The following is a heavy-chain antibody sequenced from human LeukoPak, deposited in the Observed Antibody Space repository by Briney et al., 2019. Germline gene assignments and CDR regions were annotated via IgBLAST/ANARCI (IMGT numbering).Heavy chain of an antibody. V-gene: IGHV4-34*01. CDR3: ARIRLIRADAFDI. CDR2: INHSGST. Sequence: PETLSLTCAVYGGSFSGYYWSWIRQPPGKGLEWIGEINHSGSTNYNPSLKSRVTISVDTSKNQFSLKLSSVTAADTAVYYCARIRLIRADAFDIWGQGTMVTVSS. D-gene: IGHD2-8*01. CDR1: GGSFSGYY. J-gene: IGHJ3*02.